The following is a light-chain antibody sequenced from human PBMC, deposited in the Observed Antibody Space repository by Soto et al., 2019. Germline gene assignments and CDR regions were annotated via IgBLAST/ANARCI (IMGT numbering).Light chain of an antibody. CDR3: CSFAGSGTGV. J-gene: IGLJ1*01. Sequence: QSVLTQPASVSGSPGQSIAISCTRTSGDIGTYNLVSWYQQHPGKAPKLMISEVNKRPSGVSDRFSGSKSGDTASLTISGLRTEDEADYYCCSFAGSGTGVFGTGTKVTVL. CDR2: EVN. V-gene: IGLV2-23*02. CDR1: SGDIGTYNL.